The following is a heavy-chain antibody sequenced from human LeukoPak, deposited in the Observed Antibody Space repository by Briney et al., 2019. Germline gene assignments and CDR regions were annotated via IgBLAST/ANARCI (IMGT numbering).Heavy chain of an antibody. CDR1: GESFSAYY. CDR2: INHGGIT. Sequence: SETLSLTCAVYGESFSAYYWSWIRQPPGEGLEWIGEINHGGITNYNPSLKSRVTISLDTSKNQFSLRLSSVTAADTAVYYCASGSGSYYEGYFDSWGQGTLVTVSS. V-gene: IGHV4-34*01. CDR3: ASGSGSYYEGYFDS. J-gene: IGHJ4*02. D-gene: IGHD1-26*01.